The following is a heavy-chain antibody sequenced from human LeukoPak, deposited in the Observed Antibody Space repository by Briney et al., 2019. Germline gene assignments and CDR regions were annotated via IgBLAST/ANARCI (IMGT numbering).Heavy chain of an antibody. V-gene: IGHV1-2*02. CDR2: IHPRSGDT. D-gene: IGHD3-10*01. CDR3: ARDGEYGTGSYYRGSFDY. Sequence: ASVKVSCKTSGYTFSNYGVSWVRQAPGQGLEWMGWIHPRSGDTRYAQKFQGRVTMARDTSISTVYMDLSSLGSDDTAVYYCARDGEYGTGSYYRGSFDYWGQGILVTVSS. CDR1: GYTFSNYG. J-gene: IGHJ4*02.